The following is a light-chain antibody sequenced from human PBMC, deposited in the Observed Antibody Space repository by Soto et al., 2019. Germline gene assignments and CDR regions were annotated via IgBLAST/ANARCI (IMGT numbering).Light chain of an antibody. J-gene: IGLJ1*01. V-gene: IGLV2-14*01. CDR2: EVS. Sequence: QSTLTQPASVSGSPGQSITISCTGTNSDVGVYNYVSWYQQHPGKAPKLVIYEVSNRPSGVSNRFSGSKSGNTASLTISVLQAEDEADYYCSSYTSSSTPLYVFGSGTKVTVL. CDR1: NSDVGVYNY. CDR3: SSYTSSSTPLYV.